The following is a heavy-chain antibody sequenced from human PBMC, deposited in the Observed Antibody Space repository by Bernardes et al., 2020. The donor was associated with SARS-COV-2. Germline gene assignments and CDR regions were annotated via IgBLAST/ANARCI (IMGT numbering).Heavy chain of an antibody. D-gene: IGHD4-17*01. V-gene: IGHV3-23*01. CDR1: GFTFSSYA. Sequence: GGSLRLSCAASGFTFSSYAMSWVRQAPGKGLEWVSAISGSGGSTYYADSVKGRFTISRDNSKNTLYLQMNSLRAEDTAVYYCAKSEEAYDYGDCFDYWGQGTLVTVSS. CDR2: ISGSGGST. CDR3: AKSEEAYDYGDCFDY. J-gene: IGHJ4*02.